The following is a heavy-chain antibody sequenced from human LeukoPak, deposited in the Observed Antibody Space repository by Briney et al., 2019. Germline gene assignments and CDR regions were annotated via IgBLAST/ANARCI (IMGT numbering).Heavy chain of an antibody. J-gene: IGHJ4*02. V-gene: IGHV1-46*01. Sequence: ASVKVSCKASGYTFTSYYMHWVRQAPGQGLEWMGIINPGGGSTSYAQKFQSRVTVTRDTSTSTVHMELSGLRSEDTAVYYCARDQEGFDYWGQGTLVTVSS. CDR3: ARDQEGFDY. CDR1: GYTFTSYY. CDR2: INPGGGST.